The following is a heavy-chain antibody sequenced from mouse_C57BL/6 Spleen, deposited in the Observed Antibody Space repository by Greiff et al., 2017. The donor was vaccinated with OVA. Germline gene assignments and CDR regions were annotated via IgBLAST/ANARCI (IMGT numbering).Heavy chain of an antibody. CDR2: IYPGSGST. D-gene: IGHD1-1*02. Sequence: VQLQQPGAELVKPGASVKMSCKASGYTFTSYWIPWVKQRPGQGLEWIGGIYPGSGSTNYNEKFKSKATLTVDTSSSTAYMQLSSLTSEDSAVYYCARRYGGNDYFDYWGQGTTLTVSS. CDR3: ARRYGGNDYFDY. V-gene: IGHV1-55*01. J-gene: IGHJ2*01. CDR1: GYTFTSYW.